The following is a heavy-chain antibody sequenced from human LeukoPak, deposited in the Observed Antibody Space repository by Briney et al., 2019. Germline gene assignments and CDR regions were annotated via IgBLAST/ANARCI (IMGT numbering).Heavy chain of an antibody. J-gene: IGHJ5*02. CDR1: GFTFSIYS. D-gene: IGHD2-15*01. V-gene: IGHV3-48*01. CDR3: ARGADGVSSNSRGWFDP. Sequence: TGGSLRLSCAASGFTFSIYSMNWVRQAPGKGLEWVSYISSSSSTIHYADSVKGRFTISRDNAKNSLYLQMNSLRAEDTAVYSCARGADGVSSNSRGWFDPWGQGTLVTVSS. CDR2: ISSSSSTI.